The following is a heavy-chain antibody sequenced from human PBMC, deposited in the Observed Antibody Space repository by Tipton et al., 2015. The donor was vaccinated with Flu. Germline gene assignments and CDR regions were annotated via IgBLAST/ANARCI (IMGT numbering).Heavy chain of an antibody. V-gene: IGHV4-34*01. CDR2: INPSGST. Sequence: TLSLTCAVYGGSFSSHYWSWIRQPPGKGLEWIGEINPSGSTNYNPSLKSRVTISVDTSKNQVSLKLSSVTATDTAVYYCAAHCSGGSCSHAFDIWGQGTMVTVSS. CDR1: GGSFSSHY. CDR3: AAHCSGGSCSHAFDI. D-gene: IGHD2-15*01. J-gene: IGHJ3*02.